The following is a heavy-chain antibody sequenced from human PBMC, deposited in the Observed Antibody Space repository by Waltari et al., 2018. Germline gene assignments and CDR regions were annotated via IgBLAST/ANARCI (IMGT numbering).Heavy chain of an antibody. V-gene: IGHV3-74*01. Sequence: EVQLKQSGGGLVQPGGSLRLSCAASGFHFNSHWMHWVRQAPGKGLVWVSRITSDGTITAYADSVKGRFTISRDNAKNTLYLEMNSLRAEDTAVYYCAKECVDTAICGYWGQGSLVTVSS. CDR2: ITSDGTIT. J-gene: IGHJ4*02. D-gene: IGHD5-18*01. CDR1: GFHFNSHW. CDR3: AKECVDTAICGY.